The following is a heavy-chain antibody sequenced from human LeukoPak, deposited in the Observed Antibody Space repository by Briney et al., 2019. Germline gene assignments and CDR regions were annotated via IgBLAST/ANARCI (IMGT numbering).Heavy chain of an antibody. V-gene: IGHV5-51*01. Sequence: GESLKISCKGSGYSFTSYWIGRVRQMPGKGLEWMGIIYPGDSDTRYSPSFQGQVTISADKSISTAYLQWSSLKASDTAMYYCARHVEDYGSGSYYSDYWGQGTLVTVSS. CDR3: ARHVEDYGSGSYYSDY. J-gene: IGHJ4*02. CDR2: IYPGDSDT. CDR1: GYSFTSYW. D-gene: IGHD3-10*01.